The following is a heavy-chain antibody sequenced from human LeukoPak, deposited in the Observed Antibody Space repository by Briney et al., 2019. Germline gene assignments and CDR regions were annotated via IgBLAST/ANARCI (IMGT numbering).Heavy chain of an antibody. V-gene: IGHV4-30-2*01. CDR3: ARGNVEMATILDY. CDR2: IYHSGST. J-gene: IGHJ4*02. D-gene: IGHD5-24*01. CDR1: GGSISSGGYY. Sequence: PSETLSLTCTVSGGSISSGGYYWSWIRQPPGKGLEWIGYIYHSGSTYYNPSLKSRVTISVDRSKNQFSLKLSSVTAADTAVYYCARGNVEMATILDYWGQGTLVTVSS.